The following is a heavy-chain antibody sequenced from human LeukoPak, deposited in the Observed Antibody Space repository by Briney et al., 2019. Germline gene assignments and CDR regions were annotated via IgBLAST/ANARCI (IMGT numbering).Heavy chain of an antibody. J-gene: IGHJ5*02. V-gene: IGHV3-23*01. CDR3: AKGSLGYCNNTSCLGS. D-gene: IGHD2-2*01. Sequence: GGSLRLSCAASGFNFYNYAMTWVRQAPGKGPEWVSTIGDSGGSTYYADSVKGRFTISRDNSKDTMYLQMNGLRAEDTAVYYCAKGSLGYCNNTSCLGSWGPGTLVTVSS. CDR1: GFNFYNYA. CDR2: IGDSGGST.